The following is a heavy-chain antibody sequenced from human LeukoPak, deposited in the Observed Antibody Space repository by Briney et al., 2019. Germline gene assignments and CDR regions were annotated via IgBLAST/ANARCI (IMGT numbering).Heavy chain of an antibody. CDR2: ISSSGSTI. V-gene: IGHV3-11*04. CDR3: AKGRPAYDILTGYQNYYYYGMDV. J-gene: IGHJ6*02. CDR1: GFTFSDYY. D-gene: IGHD3-9*01. Sequence: GGSLRLSCAASGFTFSDYYMSWIRQAPGKGLEWVSYISSSGSTIYYADSVKGRFTISRDNAKNSLYLQMNSLRAEDTAVYYCAKGRPAYDILTGYQNYYYYGMDVWGQGTTVTVSS.